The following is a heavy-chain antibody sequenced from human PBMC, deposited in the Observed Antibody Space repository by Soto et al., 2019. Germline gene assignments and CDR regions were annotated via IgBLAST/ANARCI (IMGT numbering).Heavy chain of an antibody. Sequence: QVQLVESGGGVVQPGRSLRLSCAASGFTFSSYAMHWVRQAPGKGLEWVAVISYDGSNKYYADSVKGRFTISRDNSKNTLYLQMNSLRAEDTAVYYCARDPRGWELRGRYYFDYWGQGTLVTVSS. V-gene: IGHV3-30-3*01. CDR2: ISYDGSNK. CDR3: ARDPRGWELRGRYYFDY. CDR1: GFTFSSYA. J-gene: IGHJ4*02. D-gene: IGHD1-26*01.